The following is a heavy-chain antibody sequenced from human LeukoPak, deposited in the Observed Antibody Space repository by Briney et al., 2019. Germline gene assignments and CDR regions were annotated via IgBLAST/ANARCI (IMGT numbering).Heavy chain of an antibody. CDR3: ARDTYYDSSGYPPWFDP. J-gene: IGHJ5*02. Sequence: PGGSLRLSCAASGFTVSSNYMSWVRQAPGKGLEWVSVIYSGGSTYYADSVKGRFTISRDNSKNTLYLQMNSLRAEDTAVYYCARDTYYDSSGYPPWFDPWGQGTLVTVSS. CDR2: IYSGGST. V-gene: IGHV3-53*01. D-gene: IGHD3-22*01. CDR1: GFTVSSNY.